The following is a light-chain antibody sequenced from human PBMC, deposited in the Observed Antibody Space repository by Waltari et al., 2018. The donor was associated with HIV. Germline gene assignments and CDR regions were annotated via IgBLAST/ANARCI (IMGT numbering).Light chain of an antibody. CDR3: YSYAGNFWV. J-gene: IGLJ3*02. CDR1: SSDVGGYDY. V-gene: IGLV2-11*01. CDR2: DVN. Sequence: QSALTQPRSVSGSPGQSVTISCTGTSSDVGGYDYVSWYQQHPGKAPKLMIYDVNERPSGVPDRFSGSKSGNTASPTISGLQAEDEADYHCYSYAGNFWVFGGGTKLTVL.